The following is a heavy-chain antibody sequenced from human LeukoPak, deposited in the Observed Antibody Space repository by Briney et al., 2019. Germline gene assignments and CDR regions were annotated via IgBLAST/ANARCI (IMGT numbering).Heavy chain of an antibody. CDR2: ISAYSGNT. V-gene: IGHV1-18*01. CDR1: GYTFTSYG. Sequence: ASVKVSCKASGYTFTSYGISWVRQAPGQGLEWMGWISAYSGNTNYAQKLQGRVTMTTDTSTSTAYMELRSLRSDDTAVYYCARGYYDILTGESYYFDYWGQGTLVTVSS. D-gene: IGHD3-9*01. J-gene: IGHJ4*02. CDR3: ARGYYDILTGESYYFDY.